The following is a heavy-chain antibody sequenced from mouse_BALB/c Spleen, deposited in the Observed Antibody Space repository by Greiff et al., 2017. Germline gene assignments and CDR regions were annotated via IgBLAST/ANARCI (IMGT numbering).Heavy chain of an antibody. D-gene: IGHD1-1*01. CDR2: ISSGSSTI. V-gene: IGHV5-17*02. CDR3: ARSGHYYGSSEVYFDY. CDR1: GFTFSSFG. Sequence: EVQLVESGGGLVQPGGSRKLSCAASGFTFSSFGMHWVRQAPEKGLEWVAYISSGSSTIYYADTVKGRFTISRDNPKNTLFLQMTSLRSEDTAMYYCARSGHYYGSSEVYFDYWGQGTTLTVSS. J-gene: IGHJ2*01.